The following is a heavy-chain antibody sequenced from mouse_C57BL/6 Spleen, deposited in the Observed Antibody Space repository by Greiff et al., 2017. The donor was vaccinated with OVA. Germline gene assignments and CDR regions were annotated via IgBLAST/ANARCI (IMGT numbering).Heavy chain of an antibody. CDR1: GYTFTDYY. CDR2: INPNNGGT. Sequence: EVQLQQSGPELVKPGASVKISCKASGYTFTDYYMNWVKQSHGKSLEWIGDINPNNGGTSYNQKFKGKATLTVDKSSSTAYMELRSLTSEDSAVYYCARQGEGRYYYGFDYWGQGTTLTVSS. D-gene: IGHD1-1*01. CDR3: ARQGEGRYYYGFDY. V-gene: IGHV1-26*01. J-gene: IGHJ2*01.